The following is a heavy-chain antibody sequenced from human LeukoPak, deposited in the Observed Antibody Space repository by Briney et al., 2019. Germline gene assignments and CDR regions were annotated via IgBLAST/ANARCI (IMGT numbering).Heavy chain of an antibody. Sequence: GGSLRLSCAASGFTFSNYWMHWVRQAPGKGLVWVSRIKGDGGSPTYADSVKGRFTISRDNAKHTLYLQMNSLRAEDTAVYYCARNPDYRGAEYGGRGPLSTVS. J-gene: IGHJ4*02. CDR3: ARNPDYRGAEY. CDR2: IKGDGGSP. V-gene: IGHV3-74*01. D-gene: IGHD3-10*01. CDR1: GFTFSNYW.